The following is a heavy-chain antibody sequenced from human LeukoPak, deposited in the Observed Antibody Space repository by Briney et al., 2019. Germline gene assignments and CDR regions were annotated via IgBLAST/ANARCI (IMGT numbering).Heavy chain of an antibody. V-gene: IGHV4-34*01. CDR2: INHSGYT. Sequence: SETLSLTFAVDGGFVSGSSWTWIRQPPGKGLEWIGEINHSGYTNYNPSLKSRVNISVDTSENHFSLMLSSLTAADTAVYYCERRRSRFGEFIRYYWGQGSLVTVSS. D-gene: IGHD3-10*01. CDR3: ERRRSRFGEFIRYY. CDR1: GGFVSGSS. J-gene: IGHJ4*02.